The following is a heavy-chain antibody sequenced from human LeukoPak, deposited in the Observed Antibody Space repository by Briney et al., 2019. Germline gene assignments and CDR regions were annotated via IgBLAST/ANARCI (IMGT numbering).Heavy chain of an antibody. D-gene: IGHD3-10*01. CDR1: GFTLSSYA. Sequence: GGSLSLSCAASGFTLSSYAMSWVGQARGKGRELVSAISGSGGSTYYADSVKGRFTISRDNSKNTLYLQMNSLRAEDTAVYYCAKDRGIAENWGQGTLVTVSS. CDR3: AKDRGIAEN. V-gene: IGHV3-23*01. J-gene: IGHJ4*02. CDR2: ISGSGGST.